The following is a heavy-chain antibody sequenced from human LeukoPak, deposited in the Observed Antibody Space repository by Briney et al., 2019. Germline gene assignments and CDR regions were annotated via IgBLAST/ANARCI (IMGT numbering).Heavy chain of an antibody. V-gene: IGHV4-34*01. Sequence: SETLSLTCAVYGGSFSGYYWSWIRQPPGKGLEWIGEINHSGSTNYNPSPKSRVTISVDTSKNQFSLKLSSVTAADTAVYHCARGRCSSTSCQIKGRFFDYWGQGTLVTVSS. CDR3: ARGRCSSTSCQIKGRFFDY. J-gene: IGHJ4*02. CDR2: INHSGST. D-gene: IGHD2-2*01. CDR1: GGSFSGYY.